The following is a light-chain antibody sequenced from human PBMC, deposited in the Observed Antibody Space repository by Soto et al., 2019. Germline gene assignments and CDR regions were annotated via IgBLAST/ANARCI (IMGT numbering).Light chain of an antibody. Sequence: DIVMTQSPDSLAVSLGERATINCESSQSVLYSSNNKNYLAWYQQKPGQPPKLLIYWASTRESGVPDRFSGSGSGTDFTLTISSLQAEAVAVYYCQQYYSTPQLTFGGGTKVEIK. V-gene: IGKV4-1*01. J-gene: IGKJ4*01. CDR2: WAS. CDR1: QSVLYSSNNKNY. CDR3: QQYYSTPQLT.